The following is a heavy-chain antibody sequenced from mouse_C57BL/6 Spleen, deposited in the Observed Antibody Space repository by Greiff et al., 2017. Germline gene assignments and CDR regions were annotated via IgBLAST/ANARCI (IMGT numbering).Heavy chain of an antibody. D-gene: IGHD1-1*01. CDR1: GYSFTGYY. Sequence: VHVKQSGPELVKPGASVKISCKASGYSFTGYYMNWVKQSPEKSLEWIGEINPSTGGTTYNQKFKAKATLTVDKSSSTAYMQLKSLTSEDSAVYYCARITTVVGEGWFAYWGQGTLVTVSA. V-gene: IGHV1-42*01. CDR2: INPSTGGT. J-gene: IGHJ3*01. CDR3: ARITTVVGEGWFAY.